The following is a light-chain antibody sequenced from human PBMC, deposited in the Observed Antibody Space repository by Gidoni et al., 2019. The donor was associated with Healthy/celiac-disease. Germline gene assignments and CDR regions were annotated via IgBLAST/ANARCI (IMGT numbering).Light chain of an antibody. CDR3: MQALQTPPFSIT. V-gene: IGKV2-28*01. Sequence: DIVMTQSPLSLPVTPGEPASISCRSSQSLLHSNGYNYLDWYLQKPGQSPQLLIYLGSNRASGVPDRFSGSGSGTDFTLKISRVEAEDVGVYYCMQALQTPPFSITFGQGTRLEIK. CDR2: LGS. J-gene: IGKJ5*01. CDR1: QSLLHSNGYNY.